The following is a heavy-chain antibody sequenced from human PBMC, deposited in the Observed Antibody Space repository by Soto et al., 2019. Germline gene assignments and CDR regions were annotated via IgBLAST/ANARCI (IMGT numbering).Heavy chain of an antibody. CDR3: ARWGTTGGFDL. D-gene: IGHD3-16*01. CDR2: TSYDGNNK. J-gene: IGHJ4*02. Sequence: QVQLVASGGGVVQPGASLRLSCAASGFRFKSFVMHWVRQAPGKGLEWVAFTSYDGNNKDYVDSVKGRFTVSRDNSQNTLHLQMDFLRPEDTALYYCARWGTTGGFDLWGQGTLVSVSS. V-gene: IGHV3-30*19. CDR1: GFRFKSFV.